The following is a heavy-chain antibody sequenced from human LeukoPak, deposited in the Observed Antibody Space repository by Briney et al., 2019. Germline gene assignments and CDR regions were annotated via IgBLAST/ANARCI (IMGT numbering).Heavy chain of an antibody. J-gene: IGHJ6*03. Sequence: SVKVSCKASGGTFSSYAISWVRQAPGQGLEWMGGIIPIFGTANYAQKFQGRVTITADESTSTAYMELSSLRSEDTAVYYCARSPRFSPVKGYYYYYMDVWGKGTTVTVSS. V-gene: IGHV1-69*01. CDR3: ARSPRFSPVKGYYYYYMDV. CDR1: GGTFSSYA. CDR2: IIPIFGTA. D-gene: IGHD3-3*01.